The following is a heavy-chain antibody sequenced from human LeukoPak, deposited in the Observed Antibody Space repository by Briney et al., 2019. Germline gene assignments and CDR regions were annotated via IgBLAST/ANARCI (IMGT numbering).Heavy chain of an antibody. Sequence: GGSLRLSCAASGFTFSSYGMHWVRQAPGKGLEWVAVISYDGSNKYYADSVKGRFTISRDNSKNTLYLQMNSLRAEDTAVYYCAKITGAPTGDFDYWGQGTLVTVSS. CDR2: ISYDGSNK. CDR1: GFTFSSYG. CDR3: AKITGAPTGDFDY. D-gene: IGHD3-10*01. V-gene: IGHV3-30*18. J-gene: IGHJ4*02.